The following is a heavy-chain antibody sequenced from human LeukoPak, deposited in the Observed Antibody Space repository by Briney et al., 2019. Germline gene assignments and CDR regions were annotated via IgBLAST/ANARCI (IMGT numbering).Heavy chain of an antibody. CDR1: GGSFSGYY. CDR2: IYHSGST. V-gene: IGHV4-34*01. Sequence: SETLSLTCAVYGGSFSGYYWSWIRQPPGKGLEWIGEIYHSGSTNYNPSLKSRVTISVDTSKNQFSLKLSSVTAGDTALYYCARGSTGPQDAFDIRGQGGKVTDSS. J-gene: IGHJ3*02. CDR3: ARGSTGPQDAFDI.